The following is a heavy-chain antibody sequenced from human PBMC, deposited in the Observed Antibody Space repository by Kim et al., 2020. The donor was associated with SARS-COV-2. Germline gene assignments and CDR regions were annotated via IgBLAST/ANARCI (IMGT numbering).Heavy chain of an antibody. CDR1: GYTFSSNY. J-gene: IGHJ4*02. D-gene: IGHD1-26*01. CDR3: ATRASGNYLGY. CDR2: IIPSGGTT. V-gene: IGHV1-46*01. Sequence: ASVKVSCKASGYTFSSNYMHWVRQAPGQGLEWMGIIIPSGGTTTYTQKFQGRLTMTGDTSTTTVYMELSSLRSEDTAVYYCATRASGNYLGYWGQGTLVTVSS.